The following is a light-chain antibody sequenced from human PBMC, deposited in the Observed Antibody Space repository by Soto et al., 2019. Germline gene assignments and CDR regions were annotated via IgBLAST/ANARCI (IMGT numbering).Light chain of an antibody. CDR2: GPS. J-gene: IGKJ1*01. V-gene: IGKV3-15*01. Sequence: EIAMTQSPATLSVSPGERASLSCRASQSVNRNLAWYQQKPGQAPRLLIFGPSTRATGVPGRFSGSGSGTEFTLTISSLQSEDFAVYYCQQYNKWPQTFGQGTKVEIK. CDR1: QSVNRN. CDR3: QQYNKWPQT.